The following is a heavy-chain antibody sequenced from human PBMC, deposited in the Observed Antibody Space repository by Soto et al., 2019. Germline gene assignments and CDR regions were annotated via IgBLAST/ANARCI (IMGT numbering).Heavy chain of an antibody. J-gene: IGHJ4*02. V-gene: IGHV1-18*01. CDR2: ISAYNGNT. CDR3: ARSSVLVVGHSDY. CDR1: GYTFTSYG. D-gene: IGHD2-15*01. Sequence: QVQLVQSGAEVKKPGASVKVSCKASGYTFTSYGISWVRQAPGQGLEWMGWISAYNGNTNYAQKLQDRVTMTTDTSTRTAYMELRSVSSDDKAVYYCARSSVLVVGHSDYWGQGTLVTVSS.